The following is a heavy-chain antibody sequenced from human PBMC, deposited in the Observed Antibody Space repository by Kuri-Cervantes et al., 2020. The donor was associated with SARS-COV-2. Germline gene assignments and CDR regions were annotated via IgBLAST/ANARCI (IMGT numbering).Heavy chain of an antibody. Sequence: SCTVSGGSISSGSYYWSWIRQPAGKGLEWIGYIYTSGSTNYNPPLKSRVTISVDTSKNQFSLKLSSVTAADTAVYYCARQTRNTIRTSLGYWGQGTLVTVSS. CDR3: ARQTRNTIRTSLGY. CDR1: GGSISSGSYY. CDR2: IYTSGST. V-gene: IGHV4-61*09. D-gene: IGHD1-1*01. J-gene: IGHJ4*02.